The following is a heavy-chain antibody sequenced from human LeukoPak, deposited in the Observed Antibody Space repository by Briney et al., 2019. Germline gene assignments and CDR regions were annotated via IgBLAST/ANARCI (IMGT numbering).Heavy chain of an antibody. V-gene: IGHV3-23*01. J-gene: IGHJ4*02. CDR3: ARDLGYSSGPNY. Sequence: GGSLRLSCAASGFTFSSYGMSWVRQAPGKGLEWVSAISGSGGSTYYADSVKGRFTISRDNSKNTLYLQMNSLRAEDSAVYYCARDLGYSSGPNYWGQGTRVTVSS. D-gene: IGHD6-19*01. CDR2: ISGSGGST. CDR1: GFTFSSYG.